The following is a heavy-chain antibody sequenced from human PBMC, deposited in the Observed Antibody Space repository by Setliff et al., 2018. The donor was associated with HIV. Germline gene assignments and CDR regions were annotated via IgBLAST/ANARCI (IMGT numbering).Heavy chain of an antibody. CDR3: VGGRGGFFDEPFDM. D-gene: IGHD3-16*01. Sequence: AASVKVSCKASGYRFSSYAIHWVRQAAGQSPEWLGWINAAISHTRYSPKFQDRVTLTTDTSAGTIHMEMRSLRSEDTAVYYCVGGRGGFFDEPFDMWGPGTRVTVSS. J-gene: IGHJ3*02. V-gene: IGHV1-3*01. CDR1: GYRFSSYA. CDR2: INAAISHT.